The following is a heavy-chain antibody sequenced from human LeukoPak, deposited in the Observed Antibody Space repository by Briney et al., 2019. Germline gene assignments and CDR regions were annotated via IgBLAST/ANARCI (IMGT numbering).Heavy chain of an antibody. V-gene: IGHV4-59*01. CDR1: GGSITHYY. D-gene: IGHD6-13*01. J-gene: IGHJ4*02. CDR3: ARAGLWYSSSWYDY. CDR2: SYYSGST. Sequence: SETLSLTCTVSGGSITHYYWTWIRQPPGKTLEWIGYSYYSGSTKYNPSLKSRVTISVDTSNNQFSLNLRSVTAADTAVYYCARAGLWYSSSWYDYWGQGTLVTVSS.